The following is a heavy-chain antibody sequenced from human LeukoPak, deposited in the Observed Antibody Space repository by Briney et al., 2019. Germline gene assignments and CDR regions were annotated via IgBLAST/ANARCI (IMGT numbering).Heavy chain of an antibody. J-gene: IGHJ3*02. Sequence: SETLSLTCTVSGGSISTYYWSWLRQPPGKGLDCIGYINYRRTTYANPSLKRRVTISVDTSKNQFSLKVSSVTAADTAVYYCARHESAWRGAFDIWGQGTMVTVSS. CDR2: INYRRTT. CDR1: GGSISTYY. V-gene: IGHV4-59*08. D-gene: IGHD3-3*01. CDR3: ARHESAWRGAFDI.